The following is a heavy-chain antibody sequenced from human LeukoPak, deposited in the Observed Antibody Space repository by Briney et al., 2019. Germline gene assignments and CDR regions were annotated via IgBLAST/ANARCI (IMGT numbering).Heavy chain of an antibody. V-gene: IGHV4-34*01. CDR2: INHSGST. D-gene: IGHD3-22*01. CDR3: ARGPTYYYDVMGHYYYGTDV. Sequence: PSETLSLTCAVYGGSFSGYYWSWIRQPPGKGLEWIGEINHSGSTNYNPSLKSRVTISVDTSKNQFSLKLSSVTAADTAVYYCARGPTYYYDVMGHYYYGTDVWGQGTTVTVSS. CDR1: GGSFSGYY. J-gene: IGHJ6*02.